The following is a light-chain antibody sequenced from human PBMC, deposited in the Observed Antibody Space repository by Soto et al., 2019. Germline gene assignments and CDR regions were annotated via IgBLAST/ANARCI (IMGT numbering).Light chain of an antibody. J-gene: IGKJ1*01. CDR1: QDISNC. Sequence: DIQMTQSPSSVSASVGDRVTITCRASQDISNCLAWYQQKPGKAPKLLIYSTSSMQNGVPSWFSGSGSGTEFTLTITSLQPEDFASYYCQQGSSFPRTFGQGTKVE. V-gene: IGKV1-12*01. CDR3: QQGSSFPRT. CDR2: STS.